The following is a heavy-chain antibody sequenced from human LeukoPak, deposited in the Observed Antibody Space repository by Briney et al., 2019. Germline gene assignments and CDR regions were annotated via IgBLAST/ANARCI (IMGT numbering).Heavy chain of an antibody. J-gene: IGHJ4*02. V-gene: IGHV1-18*01. D-gene: IGHD2-2*01. Sequence: ASVKVSCKASGYTFTSYGISWVRQAPGQGLEWMGWISAYNGNTNYAQKLQGRVTMTTDTSTSTAYMELRSLRSDDTAVYYCARVSCSSTSCPLYYFDYWGQGTLVTVSS. CDR1: GYTFTSYG. CDR2: ISAYNGNT. CDR3: ARVSCSSTSCPLYYFDY.